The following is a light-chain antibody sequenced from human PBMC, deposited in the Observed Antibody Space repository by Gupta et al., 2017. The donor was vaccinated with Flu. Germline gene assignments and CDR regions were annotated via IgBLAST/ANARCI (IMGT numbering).Light chain of an antibody. Sequence: SALTQPASVSGSPGPSIAISCTGTSSDVGSYKFVSWYQQHPGKVPKLIIYEVSGRPAGVSDRFSGSKSGNTASLTISGRQADEEALYYCGSFTSSSTLLFGGGTKLTVL. CDR2: EVS. CDR3: GSFTSSSTLL. J-gene: IGLJ3*02. V-gene: IGLV2-14*02. CDR1: SSDVGSYKF.